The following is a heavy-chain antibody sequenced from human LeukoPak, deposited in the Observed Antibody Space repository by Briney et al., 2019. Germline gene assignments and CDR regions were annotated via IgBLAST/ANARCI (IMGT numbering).Heavy chain of an antibody. D-gene: IGHD4-17*01. CDR2: IYYSGST. CDR1: GGSISSYY. Sequence: SETLSLTCTVSGGSISSYYWSWLRQPPGKGLEGIGYIYYSGSTNYNPSLKSRVTISVDTSKNQFSLKLSSVTAADTAVYYCAREVTTGPAYDYWGQGTLVTVSS. CDR3: AREVTTGPAYDY. V-gene: IGHV4-59*01. J-gene: IGHJ4*02.